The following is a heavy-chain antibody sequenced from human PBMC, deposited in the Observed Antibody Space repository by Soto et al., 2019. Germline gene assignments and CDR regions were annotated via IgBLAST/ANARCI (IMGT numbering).Heavy chain of an antibody. CDR2: MYHSGST. CDR1: GGSISSGGQS. CDR3: ARDHRTYGMDV. Sequence: QLQLQESGSGLVKPSQTLSLTCAVSGGSISSGGQSWSWIRQPPGKGLEWTAYMYHSGSTYYNPSLQSRVTISLARSKNQFSLKLSSVTAADTAVYYCARDHRTYGMDVWGQGTTVTVSS. V-gene: IGHV4-30-2*01. J-gene: IGHJ6*02.